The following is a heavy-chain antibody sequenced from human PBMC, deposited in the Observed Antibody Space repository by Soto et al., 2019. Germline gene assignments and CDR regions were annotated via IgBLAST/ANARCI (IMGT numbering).Heavy chain of an antibody. CDR3: NTDIGDTWYRFKFYY. Sequence: EVHLVETGGGLVEPGGSLRLSCITSGFSFDNAWMSWVRPTPGKGLEWVGRIRSQTAGGRIEYAAPVKGRFIISRDDSKNTLYLQMNCLKIEDTAVYYCNTDIGDTWYRFKFYYWGQGALVTVSS. CDR1: GFSFDNAW. CDR2: IRSQTAGGRI. V-gene: IGHV3-15*01. J-gene: IGHJ4*02. D-gene: IGHD6-13*01.